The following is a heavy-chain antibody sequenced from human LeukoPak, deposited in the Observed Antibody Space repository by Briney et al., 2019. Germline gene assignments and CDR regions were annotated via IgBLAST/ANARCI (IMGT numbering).Heavy chain of an antibody. V-gene: IGHV4-4*02. Sequence: PSETLSLTCAVSGGSISSSNWWSWVRQPPGKGLEWIGEIYHSGSTNYNPSLKSRVTISVDTSKNQFSLKLSSVTAADTAVYYCARDSMTHYFDYWGQGTLVTVSS. J-gene: IGHJ4*02. CDR2: IYHSGST. CDR3: ARDSMTHYFDY. CDR1: GGSISSSNW. D-gene: IGHD2/OR15-2a*01.